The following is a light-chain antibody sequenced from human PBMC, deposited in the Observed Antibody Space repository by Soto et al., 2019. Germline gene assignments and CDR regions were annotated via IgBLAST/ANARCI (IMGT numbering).Light chain of an antibody. CDR1: QSLVHSDGNTY. CDR2: KVS. J-gene: IGKJ2*01. CDR3: MQGTHWTPYT. Sequence: DVVMTQSPLSLPVTLGQPASISCRSSQSLVHSDGNTYLNWFQQRPGQSPRRLIYKVSNRDSGVPDRFSGRGSGTDFTLKISRVEAEDVGLYYCMQGTHWTPYTFGQGTKLEIK. V-gene: IGKV2-30*02.